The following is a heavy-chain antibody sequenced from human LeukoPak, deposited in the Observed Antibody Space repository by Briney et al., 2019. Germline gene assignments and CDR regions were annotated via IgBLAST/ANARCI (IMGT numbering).Heavy chain of an antibody. CDR2: MNPNSANT. J-gene: IGHJ5*02. D-gene: IGHD3-10*01. CDR1: GYTFTSYY. Sequence: ASVKVSCKASGYTFTSYYVNWVRQATGQGLEWMGWMNPNSANTGYAQKFQGRVTMTRNTSISTAYMELSSLTSEDTAVYYCARGLRRGVYWFDPWGQGTLVTVSS. CDR3: ARGLRRGVYWFDP. V-gene: IGHV1-8*01.